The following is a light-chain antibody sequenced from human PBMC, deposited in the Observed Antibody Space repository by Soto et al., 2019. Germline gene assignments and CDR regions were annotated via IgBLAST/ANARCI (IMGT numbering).Light chain of an antibody. CDR3: QQYGSSP. Sequence: EIVLAQSPSTLSLSPGERDTVYCGASQSVISSYLAWYQQKPGQAPRLLIYGASSRATGIPDRFSGSGSGTDFTLTISRMEHEDFAVYYCQQYGSSPFGRGTKVDIK. CDR1: QSVISSY. CDR2: GAS. V-gene: IGKV3-20*01. J-gene: IGKJ1*01.